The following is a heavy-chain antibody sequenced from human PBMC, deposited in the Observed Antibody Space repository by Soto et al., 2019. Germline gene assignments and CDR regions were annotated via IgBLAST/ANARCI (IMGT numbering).Heavy chain of an antibody. CDR3: ARHSPTYCSSTSCYGGAYFDY. J-gene: IGHJ4*02. CDR1: GGSISSSSYY. Sequence: QLQLQESGPGLVKPSETLSLTCTVSGGSISSSSYYWGWIRQPPGKGLEWIGSIYYSGSTYYNPSLKRRFTISVDTSKNQFSLKLSSVTAADTAVYYCARHSPTYCSSTSCYGGAYFDYWGQGTLVTVSS. D-gene: IGHD2-2*01. CDR2: IYYSGST. V-gene: IGHV4-39*01.